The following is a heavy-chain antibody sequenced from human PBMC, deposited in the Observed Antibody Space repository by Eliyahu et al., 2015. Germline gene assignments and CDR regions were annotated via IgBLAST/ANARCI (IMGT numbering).Heavy chain of an antibody. J-gene: IGHJ4*02. D-gene: IGHD3-16*01. CDR1: GFTVSSNY. CDR2: MYNGGAT. Sequence: EVQLVESGGGLIQPGGSLRLSCAASGFTVSSNYMSWVRQAPGKGLECLSVMYNGGATYYADSVKGRFTISRDNSKNTLYLQMNSLRADDTAVYYCARDLGAYKRAFDYWGQGTLVTVSS. V-gene: IGHV3-53*01. CDR3: ARDLGAYKRAFDY.